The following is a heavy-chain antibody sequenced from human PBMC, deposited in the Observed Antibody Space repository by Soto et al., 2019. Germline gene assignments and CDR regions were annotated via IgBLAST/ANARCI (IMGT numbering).Heavy chain of an antibody. J-gene: IGHJ6*02. CDR2: IIPIFGTA. V-gene: IGHV1-69*01. CDR1: GGTFSSYA. Sequence: QVQLVQSGAEVKKPGSSVKVSCKASGGTFSSYAISWVRQAPGQGLEWMGGIIPIFGTANYAQKFQGRVTITPDESTSTAYMELSSLRSEDTAVYYCARDIVVVPAATHDYYYGMDVWGQGTTVTVSS. D-gene: IGHD2-2*01. CDR3: ARDIVVVPAATHDYYYGMDV.